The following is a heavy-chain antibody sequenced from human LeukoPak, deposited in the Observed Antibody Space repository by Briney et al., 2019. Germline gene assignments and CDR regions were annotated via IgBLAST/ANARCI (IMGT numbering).Heavy chain of an antibody. CDR3: ASINPAIDYSLDY. CDR2: IYYSGST. D-gene: IGHD4-11*01. J-gene: IGHJ4*02. V-gene: IGHV4-39*01. Sequence: SETLSLTCTVSGGSISSSSYYGGWIRQPPGKGLEWIGSIYYSGSTYYNPSLKSRVTISVDTSKNQFSLKLSSVTAADTAVYYCASINPAIDYSLDYWGQGTLVTVSS. CDR1: GGSISSSSYY.